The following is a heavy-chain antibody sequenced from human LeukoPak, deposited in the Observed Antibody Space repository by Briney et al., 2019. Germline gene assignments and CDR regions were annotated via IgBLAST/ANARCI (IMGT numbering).Heavy chain of an antibody. V-gene: IGHV4-59*08. CDR1: GGSISTYY. D-gene: IGHD3-10*01. Sequence: KPSETLSLTCTLSGGSISTYYWSWVRQPPGKGLEWIGYIYYTGSTDYNPSLKSRVTMSVDTSKNQFSLRLTSVTAADTAVYYCARAIWFGEGHDYWGQGTLVTVSS. J-gene: IGHJ4*02. CDR3: ARAIWFGEGHDY. CDR2: IYYTGST.